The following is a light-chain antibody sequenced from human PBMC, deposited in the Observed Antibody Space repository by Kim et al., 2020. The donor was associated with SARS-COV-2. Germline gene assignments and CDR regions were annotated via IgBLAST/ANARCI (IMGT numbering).Light chain of an antibody. CDR1: QGISNY. V-gene: IGKV1-27*01. CDR2: AAS. Sequence: GSGGDRVTITCRASQGISNYLGWYQQKPGKVPKLLIYAASALRSGVPSRFSGSGSGTDFTLTITSLQPEDVAVYYCQQCNGAPWTFGHGTKVDIK. CDR3: QQCNGAPWT. J-gene: IGKJ1*01.